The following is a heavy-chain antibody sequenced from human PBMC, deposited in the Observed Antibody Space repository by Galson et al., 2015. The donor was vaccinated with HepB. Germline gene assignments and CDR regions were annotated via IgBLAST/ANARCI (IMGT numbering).Heavy chain of an antibody. CDR2: INAGNGKT. D-gene: IGHD2/OR15-2a*01. CDR1: GYTFTSYA. CDR3: AGDRASMADFYGVDV. J-gene: IGHJ6*02. V-gene: IGHV1-3*01. Sequence: SVKVSCKASGYTFTSYAMHWVRQAPGQRLEWMGWINAGNGKTKYSQNFKGRVTIIRDTSASTAYMELSSLRSEDTAVYYCAGDRASMADFYGVDVWGQGTTVAVSS.